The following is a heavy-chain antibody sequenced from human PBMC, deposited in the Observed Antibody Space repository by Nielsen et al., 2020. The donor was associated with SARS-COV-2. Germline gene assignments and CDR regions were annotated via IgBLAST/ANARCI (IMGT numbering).Heavy chain of an antibody. CDR1: GYTFTGYY. D-gene: IGHD3-3*01. CDR2: INPNSGGT. Sequence: ASVKVSCKASGYTFTGYYMHWVRQAPGQGLEWMGWINPNSGGTNYAQKFQGRVSMTRDTSISTAYMELSRLRSEDTAVYYCARGKGGGRTFGWYYDFWSGYSLPETETYYYYYGMDVWGQGTTVTVSS. CDR3: ARGKGGGRTFGWYYDFWSGYSLPETETYYYYYGMDV. V-gene: IGHV1-2*02. J-gene: IGHJ6*02.